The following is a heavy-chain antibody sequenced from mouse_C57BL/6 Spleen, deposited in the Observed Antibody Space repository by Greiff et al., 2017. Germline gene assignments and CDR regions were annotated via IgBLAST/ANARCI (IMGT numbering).Heavy chain of an antibody. Sequence: QVQLQQSGAELVRPGTSVKVSCMASGYAFTNYLIEWVKQRPGQGLEWIGVIITGSGGTTYNEKFKGKATLTADKSSRTACMQLSSLTTEDSAVNFCERDGYSNYVDYWGQGTTLTVSS. CDR1: GYAFTNYL. CDR3: ERDGYSNYVDY. J-gene: IGHJ2*01. CDR2: IITGSGGT. D-gene: IGHD2-5*01. V-gene: IGHV1-54*01.